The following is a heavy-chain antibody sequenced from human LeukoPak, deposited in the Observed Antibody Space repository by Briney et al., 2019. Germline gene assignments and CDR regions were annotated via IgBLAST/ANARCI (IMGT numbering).Heavy chain of an antibody. V-gene: IGHV3-48*02. CDR1: GVTFSPSS. D-gene: IGHD2-8*01. CDR2: ISSSTTTI. J-gene: IGHJ4*02. CDR3: ARDPGRNGHFDY. Sequence: GGSLRLSCAASGVTFSPSSMNWVRQAPGKGLQWVSYISSSTTTIYCADSVKGRFTISRDNAKNSLYLQMNSLRDEDTAVYYCARDPGRNGHFDYWGQGTLVTVSS.